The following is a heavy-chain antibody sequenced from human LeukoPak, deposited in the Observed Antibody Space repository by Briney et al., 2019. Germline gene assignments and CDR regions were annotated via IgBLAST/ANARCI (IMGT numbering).Heavy chain of an antibody. J-gene: IGHJ5*02. CDR1: GYTFTSYY. D-gene: IGHD6-13*01. Sequence: VASVKVSCKASGYTFTSYYMHWVRQAPGQGLEWMGIINPSGGSTSYAQKFQGRVTITADKSTSTAYMELSSLRSEDTAVYYCARTGAAAGLEFDPWGQGTLVTVSS. CDR2: INPSGGST. V-gene: IGHV1-46*01. CDR3: ARTGAAAGLEFDP.